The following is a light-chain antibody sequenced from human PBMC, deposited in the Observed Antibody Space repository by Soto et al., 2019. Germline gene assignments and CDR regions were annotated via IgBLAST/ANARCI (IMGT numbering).Light chain of an antibody. CDR3: QQYNGYPYT. V-gene: IGKV1-5*01. CDR2: DVS. CDR1: QSITSW. J-gene: IGKJ2*01. Sequence: DIQMTQSPSPLSASVGARVTITCRASQSITSWLAWFQQKPGQAPTLLIYDVSTLERGVPSRFSGSGSGTEFTLTISSLQTDDFATYYCQQYNGYPYTFGQGTKLEIK.